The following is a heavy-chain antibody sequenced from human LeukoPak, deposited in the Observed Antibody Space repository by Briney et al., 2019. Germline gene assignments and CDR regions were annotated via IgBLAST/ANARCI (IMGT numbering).Heavy chain of an antibody. CDR2: INHSGST. V-gene: IGHV4-34*01. D-gene: IGHD6-13*01. J-gene: IGHJ4*02. CDR3: ARGGGIAAAGTNFDY. Sequence: SETLSLTCAVYGGSFSGYYWSWIRQPPGKGLEWIGEINHSGSTNYNPSLKSRVTISVDTSKNQFSLKLSTVTAADTAVYYCARGGGIAAAGTNFDYWGQGTLVTVSS. CDR1: GGSFSGYY.